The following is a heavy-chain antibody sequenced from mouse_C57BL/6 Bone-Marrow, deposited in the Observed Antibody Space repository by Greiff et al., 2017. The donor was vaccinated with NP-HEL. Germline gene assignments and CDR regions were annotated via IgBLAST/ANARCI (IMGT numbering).Heavy chain of an antibody. J-gene: IGHJ4*01. Sequence: VQLKQSGPELVKPGASVKIPCKASGYTFTDYNMDWVKQSHGKSLEWIGDINPNNGGTIYNQKFKGKATLTVDKSSSTAYMELRSLTSEDTAVYYCAVTTVVPYYAMDYWGQGTSVTVSS. D-gene: IGHD1-1*01. CDR1: GYTFTDYN. CDR3: AVTTVVPYYAMDY. V-gene: IGHV1-18*01. CDR2: INPNNGGT.